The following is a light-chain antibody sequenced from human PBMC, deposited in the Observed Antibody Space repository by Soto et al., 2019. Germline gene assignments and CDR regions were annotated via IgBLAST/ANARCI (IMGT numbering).Light chain of an antibody. CDR1: SGHSSYA. Sequence: QLVLTQSPSASASLGASVKLTCTLNSGHSSYAIAWHQQQPEKGPRFLMKLNSDGSHNKGDGIPDRFSGSSSGAERYLTIPSLQSEDEAEYYCQTWDTGVLFGGGTKLTVL. CDR3: QTWDTGVL. V-gene: IGLV4-69*01. J-gene: IGLJ2*01. CDR2: LNSDGSH.